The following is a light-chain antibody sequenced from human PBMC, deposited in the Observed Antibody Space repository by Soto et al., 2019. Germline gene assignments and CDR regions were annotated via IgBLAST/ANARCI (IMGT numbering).Light chain of an antibody. J-gene: IGKJ4*01. Sequence: AIQLTQSPSSLSASVGDRVTITCRASQGISSALAWYQQKPGTAPKVLIYDASSLGSGVPSRFSGSGSGTDFTLTISSLQPEDFATYYCQQFNIYPLTFGGGTKVDIK. CDR1: QGISSA. CDR2: DAS. CDR3: QQFNIYPLT. V-gene: IGKV1-13*02.